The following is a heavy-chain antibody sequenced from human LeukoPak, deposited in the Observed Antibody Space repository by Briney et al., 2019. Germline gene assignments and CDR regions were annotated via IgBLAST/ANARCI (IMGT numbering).Heavy chain of an antibody. CDR2: ISISGYST. Sequence: GGSLRLSCAASGFTFNNYYMSWIRRAPGKGLEWISYISISGYSTYYADSVKGRFTISRDNAKNSLYLQINNLRPEDTAFYYCARRYDFWSGYYGLFDPWGQGTLVTVSS. V-gene: IGHV3-11*04. J-gene: IGHJ5*02. CDR3: ARRYDFWSGYYGLFDP. CDR1: GFTFNNYY. D-gene: IGHD3-3*01.